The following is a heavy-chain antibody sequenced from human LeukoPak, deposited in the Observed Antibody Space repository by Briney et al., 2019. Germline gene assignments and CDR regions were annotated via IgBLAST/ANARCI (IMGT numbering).Heavy chain of an antibody. Sequence: GGSLRLSCAASGSTFSGYWTHWVRQAPGKGLVWVSRINDGASYTTYADSVEGRFTISRDNAKNTLYLQMNSLRTEDTAMYFCAREAYGSGHRYSDFWGQGTLVTVSS. D-gene: IGHD6-19*01. CDR3: AREAYGSGHRYSDF. J-gene: IGHJ4*02. CDR1: GSTFSGYW. CDR2: INDGASYT. V-gene: IGHV3-74*03.